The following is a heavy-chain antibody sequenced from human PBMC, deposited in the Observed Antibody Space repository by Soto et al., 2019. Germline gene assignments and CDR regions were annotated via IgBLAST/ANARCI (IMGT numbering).Heavy chain of an antibody. Sequence: SETLSLTCTVSGGSISSYYWSWIRQPPGKGLEWIGYIYYSGSTNYNPSLKSRVTISVDTSKNQFSLKLSSVTAADTAVYYCARAANDYDFWSGTNDYWGQGTLVTVSS. CDR1: GGSISSYY. J-gene: IGHJ4*02. CDR3: ARAANDYDFWSGTNDY. D-gene: IGHD3-3*01. CDR2: IYYSGST. V-gene: IGHV4-59*01.